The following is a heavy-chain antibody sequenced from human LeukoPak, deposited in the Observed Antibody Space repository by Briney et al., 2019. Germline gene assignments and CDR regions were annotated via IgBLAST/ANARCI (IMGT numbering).Heavy chain of an antibody. CDR2: ISSDGGVT. V-gene: IGHV3-64*01. CDR3: ARDPHCGSTSCLSYFDY. CDR1: GFTFSSHA. Sequence: GGSLRLSCAASGFTFSSHAMHWVRQAPGKGLEYVSAISSDGGVTYYANSVKGRFTISRDNSKNTVHLQMGSLRGEDMAVYYCARDPHCGSTSCLSYFDYWGHGTLVTVSS. J-gene: IGHJ4*01. D-gene: IGHD2-2*01.